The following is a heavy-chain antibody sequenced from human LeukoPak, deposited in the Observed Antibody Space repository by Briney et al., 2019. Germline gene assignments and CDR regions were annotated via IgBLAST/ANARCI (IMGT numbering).Heavy chain of an antibody. CDR1: GFTLSSYN. Sequence: GGSLRLSCAASGFTLSSYNMKWVRQAPGKGLEWVSSISYRSSDIEYADSAKGRFTISRDNAKNSLYLQMNSLRAEDTAVYYCARGTSGSYFHWGQGTLVTVSS. V-gene: IGHV3-21*01. J-gene: IGHJ4*02. CDR3: ARGTSGSYFH. CDR2: ISYRSSDI. D-gene: IGHD1-26*01.